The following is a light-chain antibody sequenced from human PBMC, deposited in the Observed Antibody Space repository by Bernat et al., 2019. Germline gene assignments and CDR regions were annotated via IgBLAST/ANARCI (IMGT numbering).Light chain of an antibody. J-gene: IGKJ2*01. CDR3: QQFNSWPLHT. V-gene: IGKV3-15*01. Sequence: EIVLTQSPATLSVSPGESATLSCRASQSVNSDLAWYQLRPGQAPRLLIYGASTRATGIPARFSGSGSGTEFTLTISSLQSEDCAVYYCQQFNSWPLHTFGQGTKLEIK. CDR2: GAS. CDR1: QSVNSD.